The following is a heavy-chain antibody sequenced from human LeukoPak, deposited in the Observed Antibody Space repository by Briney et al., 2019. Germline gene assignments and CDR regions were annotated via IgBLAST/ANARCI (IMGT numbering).Heavy chain of an antibody. CDR2: ISGSGGNT. D-gene: IGHD1-14*01. CDR1: GFTFDSYA. V-gene: IGHV3-23*01. J-gene: IGHJ6*02. Sequence: GGSLRLSCVVSGFTFDSYAMSWVRQAPGKGLEWVSAISGSGGNTYYADSVKGRFIISRDNSKNTLYLQMNSLRVEDTAVFYCAKGMSGEPSFYGMDVWGQGTTVTVSS. CDR3: AKGMSGEPSFYGMDV.